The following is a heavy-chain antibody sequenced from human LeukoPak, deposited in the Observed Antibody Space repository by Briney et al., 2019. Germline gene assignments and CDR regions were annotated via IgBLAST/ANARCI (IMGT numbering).Heavy chain of an antibody. D-gene: IGHD3-22*01. CDR3: ARRGDTSGYYSDY. J-gene: IGHJ4*02. CDR2: TDGEGSRE. Sequence: GGSLRLSCVASGFTFSDSWMSWVRHVSGKGLEWVAQTDGEGSREKYVDSVKGRFTISRDNARNSLYLQMNSLRAEDTAFYYCARRGDTSGYYSDYWGQGILVTVSS. V-gene: IGHV3-7*01. CDR1: GFTFSDSW.